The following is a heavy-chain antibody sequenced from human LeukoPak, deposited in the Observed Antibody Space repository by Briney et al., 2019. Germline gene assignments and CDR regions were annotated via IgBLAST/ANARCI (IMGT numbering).Heavy chain of an antibody. D-gene: IGHD7-27*01. CDR2: INPYNGNT. Sequence: ASVKVSCKASGYTFTTYGISWARQAPGQGLEWMGWINPYNGNTNYAQRLQGRVTLTTDTSPSTAYMELRSLRSDDTAIYFCARELGRNAFDIWGQGTMVTVSP. CDR1: GYTFTTYG. J-gene: IGHJ3*02. V-gene: IGHV1-18*01. CDR3: ARELGRNAFDI.